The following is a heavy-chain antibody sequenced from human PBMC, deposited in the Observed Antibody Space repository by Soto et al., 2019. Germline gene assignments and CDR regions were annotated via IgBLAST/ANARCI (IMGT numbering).Heavy chain of an antibody. V-gene: IGHV3-30*18. CDR3: AKDSEWELQVLYYFDY. CDR2: ISYDGSNK. Sequence: GGSLRLSCAASGFTFSSYGMHWVRQAPGKGLEWVAVISYDGSNKYYADSVKGRFTISRDNSKNTLYLQMNSLRAEDTAVYYCAKDSEWELQVLYYFDYWGQGTLVTVSS. D-gene: IGHD1-26*01. J-gene: IGHJ4*02. CDR1: GFTFSSYG.